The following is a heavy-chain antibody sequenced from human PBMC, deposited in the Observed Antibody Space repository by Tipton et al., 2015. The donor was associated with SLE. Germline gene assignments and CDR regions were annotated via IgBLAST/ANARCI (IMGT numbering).Heavy chain of an antibody. V-gene: IGHV3-33*03. D-gene: IGHD5-18*01. Sequence: LRLSCAASGFTFSDYVMHWVRQAPGKGLEWVGLIWFDGSDTFYGDSVKGRFTISRDNSKNTLYLQMNSLRAGDTAIYYCARRGETQVWVPDNWGQGTLVTVSS. CDR3: ARRGETQVWVPDN. J-gene: IGHJ4*02. CDR1: GFTFSDYV. CDR2: IWFDGSDT.